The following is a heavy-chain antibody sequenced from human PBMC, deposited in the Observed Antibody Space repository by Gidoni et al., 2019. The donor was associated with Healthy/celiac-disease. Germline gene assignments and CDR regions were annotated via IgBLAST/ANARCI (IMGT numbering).Heavy chain of an antibody. V-gene: IGHV3-23*01. Sequence: EVQLLESGGGLVQPGGSLSLSCAASGFPFRSYALSWLRQAPGKGLEWVSAIRGSGGSTYYADSVKGRFTISRDNSKNTMDLQMNSLRAEDTAVYYCAKRPKLYCSGGSCYDYYGMDVWGQGTTVTVSS. CDR2: IRGSGGST. CDR1: GFPFRSYA. J-gene: IGHJ6*02. D-gene: IGHD2-15*01. CDR3: AKRPKLYCSGGSCYDYYGMDV.